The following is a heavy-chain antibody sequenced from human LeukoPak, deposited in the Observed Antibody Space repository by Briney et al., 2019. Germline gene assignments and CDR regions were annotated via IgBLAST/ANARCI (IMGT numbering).Heavy chain of an antibody. Sequence: PGGSLRLSCAASGFTFSSYAMHWVRQAPGKGLEWVADISYDGRHKYYAESVKGRFTISRDNSKNTLYLQVNSLRAEDTAVYYCASTWLRLYYYYGMDVWGQGTTVTVSS. CDR3: ASTWLRLYYYYGMDV. V-gene: IGHV3-30*04. D-gene: IGHD5-12*01. CDR1: GFTFSSYA. CDR2: ISYDGRHK. J-gene: IGHJ6*02.